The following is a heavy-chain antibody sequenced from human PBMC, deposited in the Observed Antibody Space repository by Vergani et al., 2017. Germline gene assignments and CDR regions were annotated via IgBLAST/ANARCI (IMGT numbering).Heavy chain of an antibody. CDR2: SRNKANSYTT. Sequence: EVQLVESGGGLVQPGGSLRLSCAGSGFTFSDHYMDWVRQAPGMGLEWVGRSRNKANSYTTEYAASVNGRFTISRDDSKNSVYLQMNSLNTDDTAVYYCVRPIPVAGAYQFAYWGQGTLVTVSS. CDR3: VRPIPVAGAYQFAY. CDR1: GFTFSDHY. D-gene: IGHD6-19*01. J-gene: IGHJ4*02. V-gene: IGHV3-72*01.